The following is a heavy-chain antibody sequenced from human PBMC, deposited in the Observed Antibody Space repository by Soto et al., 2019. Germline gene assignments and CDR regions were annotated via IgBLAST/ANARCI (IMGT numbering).Heavy chain of an antibody. D-gene: IGHD5-12*01. Sequence: EVQLLESGGGLVQPGGSLRLSCAASGFTFSSYAMSWVRQAPGKGLEWVSAISGSGGSTYYADSVKGRFTISRDNSKNTLYLQMNSLRAEDTAVYYCAKDPVPYSGSSYYFDYWGQGTLVTVSS. V-gene: IGHV3-23*01. CDR3: AKDPVPYSGSSYYFDY. J-gene: IGHJ4*02. CDR1: GFTFSSYA. CDR2: ISGSGGST.